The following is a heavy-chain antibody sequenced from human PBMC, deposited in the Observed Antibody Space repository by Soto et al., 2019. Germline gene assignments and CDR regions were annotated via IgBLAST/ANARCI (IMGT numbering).Heavy chain of an antibody. CDR2: ISGSDGST. CDR3: TRSAYMDV. V-gene: IGHV3-23*01. Sequence: PGGSLRLSCAASGFIFSRYAMSWVRQAPGKGLEWVSRISGSDGSTHYADSVKGRLTISRDNSKNTLYLQMNSLRAEDTAVYYATRSAYMDVWGTGTTVTVSS. J-gene: IGHJ6*03. CDR1: GFIFSRYA. D-gene: IGHD2-2*01.